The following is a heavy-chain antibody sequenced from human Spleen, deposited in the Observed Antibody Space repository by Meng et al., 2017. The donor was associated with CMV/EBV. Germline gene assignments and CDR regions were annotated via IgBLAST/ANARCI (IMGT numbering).Heavy chain of an antibody. Sequence: QRQPAESGPVLVKPSDTPSLTCTVSGGSISSSSYYWGWIRQPPGKGLEWIGSIYYSGSTYYNPSLKSRVTISVDTSKNQFSLKLSSVTAADTAVYYCASTLPKPHHYGSGGLDYWGQGTLVTVSS. CDR2: IYYSGST. V-gene: IGHV4-39*07. D-gene: IGHD3-10*01. CDR3: ASTLPKPHHYGSGGLDY. CDR1: GGSISSSSYY. J-gene: IGHJ4*02.